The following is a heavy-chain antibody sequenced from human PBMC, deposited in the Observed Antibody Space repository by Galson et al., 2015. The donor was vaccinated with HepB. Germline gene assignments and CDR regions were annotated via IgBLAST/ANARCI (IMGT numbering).Heavy chain of an antibody. CDR1: GFTFSSFP. J-gene: IGHJ6*02. CDR3: ARDLSSGITAFGLGQYHYYAMDV. V-gene: IGHV3-30-3*01. CDR2: ISYDGINK. D-gene: IGHD3-3*01. Sequence: LRLSCAASGFTFSSFPVHWVRQSPGKGLEWVAVISYDGINKYYADSVKGRFTVSRDDSKNTVFLQMNSLTVEDTAVYYCARDLSSGITAFGLGQYHYYAMDVWGQGTTVTVSS.